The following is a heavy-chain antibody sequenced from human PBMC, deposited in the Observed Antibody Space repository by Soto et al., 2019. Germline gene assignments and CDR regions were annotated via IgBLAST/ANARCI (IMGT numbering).Heavy chain of an antibody. J-gene: IGHJ1*01. D-gene: IGHD6-13*01. CDR1: GYTFTSYG. CDR2: ISAYNGKT. CDR3: ARYSSNCPEYFQH. V-gene: IGHV1-18*01. Sequence: QVQLVQSGAEVKRPGASVRVSCQASGYTFTSYGISWVRQAPGQGLEWMGWISAYNGKTNYAQRLQGRVTMTTDTSTSTAYMELRRLRSDDTAVYYCARYSSNCPEYFQHGGQGTLVTVSS.